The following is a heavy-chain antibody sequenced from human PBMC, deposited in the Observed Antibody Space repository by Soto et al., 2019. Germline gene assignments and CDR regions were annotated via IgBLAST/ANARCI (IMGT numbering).Heavy chain of an antibody. D-gene: IGHD5-18*01. V-gene: IGHV4-31*03. Sequence: QVQLQESGPGLVKPSQTLSLTCTVSGGSISSGGYYWSWIRQHPGKGLEWIGYIYYSGSTYYNPSRKSRVTISVDTSKNQFSLKLSSVTAADTAVYYCARDRQELWLSPHAFDIWGQGTMVTVSS. CDR3: ARDRQELWLSPHAFDI. CDR1: GGSISSGGYY. J-gene: IGHJ3*02. CDR2: IYYSGST.